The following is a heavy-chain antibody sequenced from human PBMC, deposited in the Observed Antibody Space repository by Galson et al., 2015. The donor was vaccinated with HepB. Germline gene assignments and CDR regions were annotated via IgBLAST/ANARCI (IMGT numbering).Heavy chain of an antibody. V-gene: IGHV3-30*03. Sequence: LRLSCAASGFTFSWYGMHWVRQAPGKGLEWLALISYGGSNKYYADSVKGRYTISRDSSKDMLYLQMDSLRGEDTAVYYCAREGRMYCGGDCYLHFWGQGTLVTVSS. CDR1: GFTFSWYG. D-gene: IGHD2-21*02. J-gene: IGHJ4*02. CDR2: ISYGGSNK. CDR3: AREGRMYCGGDCYLHF.